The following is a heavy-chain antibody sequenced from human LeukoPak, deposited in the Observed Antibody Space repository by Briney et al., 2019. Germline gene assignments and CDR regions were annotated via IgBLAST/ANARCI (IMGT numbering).Heavy chain of an antibody. J-gene: IGHJ4*02. CDR2: INHSGST. D-gene: IGHD3-10*01. CDR3: ARGLRYYGSGSYYNGGGYFDY. Sequence: SETLSLTCAVYGGSFSGYYWSWIRQPPGQGLEWIGEINHSGSTNYNPSLKSRVTISVDTSKNQFSLKLSSVTAADTAVYYCARGLRYYGSGSYYNGGGYFDYWGQGTLVTVSS. CDR1: GGSFSGYY. V-gene: IGHV4-34*01.